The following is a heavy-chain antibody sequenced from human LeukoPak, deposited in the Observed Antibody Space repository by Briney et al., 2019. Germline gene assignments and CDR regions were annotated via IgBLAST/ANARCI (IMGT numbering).Heavy chain of an antibody. CDR2: ISGSGGST. V-gene: IGHV3-23*01. CDR3: AKDDAMVRVYNYFDY. Sequence: GGSLRLSCAASGFTFDDYGMSWVRQAPGKGLEWVSAISGSGGSTYYADSVKGRFTISRDNSKNTLYLQMNSLRAEDTAVYYCAKDDAMVRVYNYFDYWGQGTLVTVSS. J-gene: IGHJ4*02. D-gene: IGHD3-10*01. CDR1: GFTFDDYG.